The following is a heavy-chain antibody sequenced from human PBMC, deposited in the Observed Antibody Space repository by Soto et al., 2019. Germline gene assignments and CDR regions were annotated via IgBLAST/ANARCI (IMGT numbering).Heavy chain of an antibody. J-gene: IGHJ6*03. D-gene: IGHD3-3*01. CDR2: MNPNSGNT. Sequence: ASVKVSCKASGYTFTSYDINWVRQATGQGLEWMGWMNPNSGNTGYAQKFQGRVTMTRNTSISTAYMELSSLRSEDTAVYNCARDKKTYYDFWSGYYSYYMDVWGKGTTVTVSS. V-gene: IGHV1-8*01. CDR3: ARDKKTYYDFWSGYYSYYMDV. CDR1: GYTFTSYD.